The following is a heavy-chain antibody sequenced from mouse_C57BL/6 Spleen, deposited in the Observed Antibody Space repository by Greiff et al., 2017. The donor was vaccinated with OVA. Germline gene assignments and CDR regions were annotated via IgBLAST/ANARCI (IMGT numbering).Heavy chain of an antibody. Sequence: QVQLQQSGPGLVQPSQSLSITCTVSGFSLTSYGVHWVRQSPGKGLEWLGVIWSGGSTDYNAAFISRLSISKDNSKSQVFFKMNSLQADDTAIYYCARKGDYDGGLYWYFDVWGTGTTVTVSS. V-gene: IGHV2-2*01. J-gene: IGHJ1*03. CDR2: IWSGGST. CDR3: ARKGDYDGGLYWYFDV. CDR1: GFSLTSYG. D-gene: IGHD2-4*01.